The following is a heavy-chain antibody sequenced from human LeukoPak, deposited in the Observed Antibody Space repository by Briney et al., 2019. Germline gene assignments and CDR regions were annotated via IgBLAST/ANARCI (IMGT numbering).Heavy chain of an antibody. CDR1: GGSISSYY. D-gene: IGHD6-19*01. V-gene: IGHV4-59*08. CDR3: ARHSSGGIYYYHYMDV. Sequence: SETLSLTCSVSGGSISSYYWSWIRQPPGKGLEWIGYIYYSGSTNYNPSIKSRVTISVDTSKNQFSLKLSSVTAADTAVYYCARHSSGGIYYYHYMDVWGKGTTVTVSS. J-gene: IGHJ6*03. CDR2: IYYSGST.